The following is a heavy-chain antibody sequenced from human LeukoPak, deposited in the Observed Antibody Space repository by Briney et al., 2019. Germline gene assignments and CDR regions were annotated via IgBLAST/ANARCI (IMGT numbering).Heavy chain of an antibody. CDR1: GYTFTSYD. D-gene: IGHD2-15*01. Sequence: AALVKVSCKASGYTFTSYDINWVRQATGQGLEWMGWMNPNSGNTGYAQKFQGRVTMTRNTSISTAYMELSSLRSEDTAVYYCARVIRNIVVVVAAGAPFDYWGQGTLVTVSS. J-gene: IGHJ4*02. CDR2: MNPNSGNT. CDR3: ARVIRNIVVVVAAGAPFDY. V-gene: IGHV1-8*01.